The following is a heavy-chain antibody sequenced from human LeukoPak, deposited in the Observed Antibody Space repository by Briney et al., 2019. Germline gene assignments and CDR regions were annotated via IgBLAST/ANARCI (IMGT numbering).Heavy chain of an antibody. Sequence: ASVKVSCKASGYTFTGYYMHWVRQAPGQGLEWMGWINPNSGGTNYAQKFQGRVTMTRDTSISTAYMELSRLRSDDTAVYYFARSIAAAGHFDYWGQGTLVTVSS. CDR2: INPNSGGT. D-gene: IGHD6-13*01. CDR3: ARSIAAAGHFDY. V-gene: IGHV1-2*02. CDR1: GYTFTGYY. J-gene: IGHJ4*02.